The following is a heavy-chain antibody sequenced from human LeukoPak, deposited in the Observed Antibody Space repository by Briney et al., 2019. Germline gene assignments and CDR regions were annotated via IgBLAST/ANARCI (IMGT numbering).Heavy chain of an antibody. CDR2: IYNDGKT. D-gene: IGHD5-18*01. Sequence: GGSLRLSCAASGFSVSGNYMSWVRQAPGKGLEWVSVIYNDGKTYYSDYVRGRFTTSRDNSKNTLYLHMNSLRAEDTAVYYCARDGTWEGTPMIRGRGAFDIWGQGTMVTVSS. V-gene: IGHV3-53*01. J-gene: IGHJ3*02. CDR1: GFSVSGNY. CDR3: ARDGTWEGTPMIRGRGAFDI.